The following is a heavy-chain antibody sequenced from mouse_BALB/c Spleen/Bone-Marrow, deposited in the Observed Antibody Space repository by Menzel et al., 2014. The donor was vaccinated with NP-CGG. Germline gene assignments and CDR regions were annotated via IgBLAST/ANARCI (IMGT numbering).Heavy chain of an antibody. J-gene: IGHJ1*01. V-gene: IGHV1-7*01. CDR3: ARDWSIDV. CDR1: GFTFTSYW. Sequence: QVQLTESGAELAKPGASVKMSCKASGFTFTSYWMYWVKQRPGQGLEWIGYINPSTGYTEYNQKFKDKATLTADKSSSTAYMQLSSMTSEDSAVYYCARDWSIDVWGAGTTVTVSS. CDR2: INPSTGYT.